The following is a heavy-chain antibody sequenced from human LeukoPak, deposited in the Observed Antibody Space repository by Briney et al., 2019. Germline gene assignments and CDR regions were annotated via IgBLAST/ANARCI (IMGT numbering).Heavy chain of an antibody. Sequence: GGSLRLSXAASGFLVSTNYMGWVRQAPGKGLEWVSVIYSGDNTYYADSVKGRFTISRDNPKNTLYLQMNSLRVEDTAVYYCARDLGVGFCSSTGCNNLNMDVWGSGTTVTVSS. J-gene: IGHJ6*03. CDR3: ARDLGVGFCSSTGCNNLNMDV. V-gene: IGHV3-53*01. CDR1: GFLVSTNY. CDR2: IYSGDNT. D-gene: IGHD2-2*01.